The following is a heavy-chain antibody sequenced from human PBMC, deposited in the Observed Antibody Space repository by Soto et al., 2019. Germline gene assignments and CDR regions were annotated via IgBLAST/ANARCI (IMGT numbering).Heavy chain of an antibody. CDR2: IGANGSTT. CDR3: ARDRAYGDSYYFDY. V-gene: IGHV3-23*01. D-gene: IGHD4-17*01. Sequence: GGSLRLSCAASGFSSRYYAMNWVRQAPGKGLQWVSSIGANGSTTYYADSVKGRFSISRDNSKNTLHLQMNSLRAEDTAVYYCARDRAYGDSYYFDYWGQGTLVTVSS. J-gene: IGHJ4*02. CDR1: GFSSRYYA.